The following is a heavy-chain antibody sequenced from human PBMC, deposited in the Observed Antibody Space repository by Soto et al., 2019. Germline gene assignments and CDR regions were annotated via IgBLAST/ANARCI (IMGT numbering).Heavy chain of an antibody. D-gene: IGHD2-2*01. V-gene: IGHV1-69*01. CDR2: IIPISGPA. J-gene: IGHJ6*04. CDR1: GGTFSSYA. CDR3: ARSQGSSTSLDIYYYNCYGMDV. Sequence: VPLVQSGAEVKKPGASVKVSCKASGGTFSSYAISRVRQAPGRGLDWLGGIIPISGPANYAQKLKGRVTITAEEFTSTAYMELSRLRSEDTAVYYYARSQGSSTSLDIYYYNCYGMDVWGKGTMVTVYS.